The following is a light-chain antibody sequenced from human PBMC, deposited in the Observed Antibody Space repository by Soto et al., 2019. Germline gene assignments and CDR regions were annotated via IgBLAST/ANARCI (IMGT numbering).Light chain of an antibody. CDR1: QGISNS. CDR3: QNYKSAPLT. CDR2: AAS. J-gene: IGKJ3*01. V-gene: IGKV1-27*01. Sequence: DIQMTQSPSSLSASVEDRVTITCRASQGISNSLAWYQQKPGKVPKLLIFAASTLQSGVPSRFSGSGSGSDFTLTISSLQPEDVATYYCQNYKSAPLTFGPGTKVDIK.